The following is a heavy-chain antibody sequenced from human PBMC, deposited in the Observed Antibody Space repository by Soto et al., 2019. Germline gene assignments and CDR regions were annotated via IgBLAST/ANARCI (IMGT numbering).Heavy chain of an antibody. J-gene: IGHJ6*02. CDR1: GGSFSGYY. D-gene: IGHD3-10*01. CDR3: ARSRGITVLGRKYGMDV. CDR2: INHSGST. V-gene: IGHV4-34*01. Sequence: KSSETLSLTCAVYGGSFSGYYWSWIRQPPGKGLEWIGEINHSGSTNYNPSLKSRVTISVDTSKNQFSLKLSSVTAADTAVYYCARSRGITVLGRKYGMDVWGQGTTVTVSS.